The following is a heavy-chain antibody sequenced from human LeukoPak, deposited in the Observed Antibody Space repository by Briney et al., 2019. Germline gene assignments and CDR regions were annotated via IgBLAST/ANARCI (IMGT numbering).Heavy chain of an antibody. CDR3: ARDSVAGTTVYSFDY. Sequence: ASVKVSCKASGYTFTGYYMHWVRQAPGQGLEWMGWINPNSGGTNYAQKFQGRVTMTRDTSISTAYMELSRLRSDDTAMYYCARDSVAGTTVYSFDYWGQGTLVTVSS. D-gene: IGHD6-19*01. V-gene: IGHV1-2*02. CDR1: GYTFTGYY. J-gene: IGHJ4*02. CDR2: INPNSGGT.